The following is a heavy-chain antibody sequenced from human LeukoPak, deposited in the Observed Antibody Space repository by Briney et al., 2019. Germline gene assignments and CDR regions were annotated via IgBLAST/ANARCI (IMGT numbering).Heavy chain of an antibody. CDR2: INPDGRDT. J-gene: IGHJ1*01. CDR1: GFTFSSYW. D-gene: IGHD2-21*02. CDR3: TSWGDTTAEYFQR. V-gene: IGHV3-7*01. Sequence: GGSLRLSCAASGFTFSSYWMNWARQAPGKGLEWVAHINPDGRDTYYVDSVKGRFTISRDNAQSSMYLQMNSLRVEDTAVYYCTSWGDTTAEYFQRWGQGTLVTVSS.